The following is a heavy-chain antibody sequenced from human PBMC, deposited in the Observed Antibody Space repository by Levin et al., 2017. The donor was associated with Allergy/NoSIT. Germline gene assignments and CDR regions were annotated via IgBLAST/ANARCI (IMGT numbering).Heavy chain of an antibody. D-gene: IGHD3-10*01. Sequence: GGSLRLSCAASGFTFSSYSMNWVRQAPGKGLEWVSYISSSSSTIYYADSVKGRFTISRDNAKNSLYLQMNSLRAEDTAVYYCARDRGVRGVDYWGQGTLVTVSS. CDR1: GFTFSSYS. CDR3: ARDRGVRGVDY. V-gene: IGHV3-48*01. CDR2: ISSSSSTI. J-gene: IGHJ4*02.